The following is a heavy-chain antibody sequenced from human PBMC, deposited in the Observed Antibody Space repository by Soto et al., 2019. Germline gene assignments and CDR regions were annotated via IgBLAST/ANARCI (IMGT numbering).Heavy chain of an antibody. J-gene: IGHJ4*02. D-gene: IGHD5-18*01. CDR2: ISSSSSTI. CDR1: GFTFSSYS. CDR3: ARDPSGDTAMAPFDY. V-gene: IGHV3-48*04. Sequence: SGGSLRLSCAASGFTFSSYSMNWVRQAPGKGLEWVSYISSSSSTIYYADSVKGRFTISRDNAKNSLYLQMNSLRAEDTAVYYCARDPSGDTAMAPFDYWGQGTLVTVSS.